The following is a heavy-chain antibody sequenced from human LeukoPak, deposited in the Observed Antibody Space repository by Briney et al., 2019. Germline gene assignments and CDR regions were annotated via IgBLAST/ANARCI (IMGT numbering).Heavy chain of an antibody. Sequence: GGSLRLSCAASGFTFSSYGMHWVRQAPGKGLEWVAVTWYDGSSKYYADSVKGRFTISRDNSKNTLYLQMNSLRAEDTAVYYCAVQSGSYVYYYYMDVWGKGTTVTVSS. V-gene: IGHV3-33*01. CDR3: AVQSGSYVYYYYMDV. CDR1: GFTFSSYG. D-gene: IGHD1-26*01. CDR2: TWYDGSSK. J-gene: IGHJ6*03.